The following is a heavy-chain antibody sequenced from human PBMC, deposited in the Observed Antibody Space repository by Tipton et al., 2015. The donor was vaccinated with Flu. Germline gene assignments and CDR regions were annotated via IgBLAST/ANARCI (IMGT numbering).Heavy chain of an antibody. CDR2: IYPSGTT. D-gene: IGHD3-10*02. CDR3: ARLSYYDVDLRNFYFDY. V-gene: IGHV4-39*01. J-gene: IGHJ4*02. CDR1: SGSIRSTNYF. Sequence: TLSLTCTVSSGSIRSTNYFCAWIRQPPGKRLELIGSIYPSGTTYYNPSLKSRVTISVDTSKSQFSLKPGSVTAADTAVYYCARLSYYDVDLRNFYFDYWGLGALVTVSS.